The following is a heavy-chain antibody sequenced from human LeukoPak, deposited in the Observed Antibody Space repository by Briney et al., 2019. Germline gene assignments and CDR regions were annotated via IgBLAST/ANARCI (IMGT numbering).Heavy chain of an antibody. CDR3: ARNILGGYDLVYYYYMDV. D-gene: IGHD5-12*01. V-gene: IGHV1-18*01. J-gene: IGHJ6*03. Sequence: GASVKVSCKASGYTFTSYGISWVRQAPGQGLEWTGWISAYNGNTNYAQKLQGRVTMTTDTSTSTAYMELRSLRSDDTAVYYCARNILGGYDLVYYYYMDVWGKGTTVTVSS. CDR2: ISAYNGNT. CDR1: GYTFTSYG.